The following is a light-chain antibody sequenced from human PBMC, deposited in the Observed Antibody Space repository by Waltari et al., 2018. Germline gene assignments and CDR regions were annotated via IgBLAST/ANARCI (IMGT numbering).Light chain of an antibody. CDR2: LVS. CDR3: MQGKHWPWT. J-gene: IGKJ1*01. V-gene: IGKV2-30*01. CDR1: QGLVASDGDTL. Sequence: DVVMTQSPLSLPVTIGQPASIPCRSSQGLVASDGDTLLNWFQQRPGQSPRRLIYLVSRRDSGVPDRFSGSGSGTNFTLKISRLEAEDVGLYYCMQGKHWPWTFGQGTRVEI.